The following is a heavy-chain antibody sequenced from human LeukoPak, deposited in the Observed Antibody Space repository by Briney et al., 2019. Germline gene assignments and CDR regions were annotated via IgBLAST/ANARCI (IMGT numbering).Heavy chain of an antibody. J-gene: IGHJ4*02. CDR3: AKDLRVVPYYLDY. CDR2: ISYDGSNK. CDR1: GFTFSSYG. V-gene: IGHV3-30*18. D-gene: IGHD2-15*01. Sequence: PGRSLRLSCAASGFTFSSYGMHWVRQAPGKGLEWVAVISYDGSNKYYADSVKGRFTISRDNSKNTLYLQMSRLRAEDTAMYYCAKDLRVVPYYLDYWGQGTLVTVSS.